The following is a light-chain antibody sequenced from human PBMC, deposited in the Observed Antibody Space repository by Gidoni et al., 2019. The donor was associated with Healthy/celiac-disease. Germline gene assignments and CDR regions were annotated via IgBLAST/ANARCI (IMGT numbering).Light chain of an antibody. CDR3: QQYNNWPPLT. CDR1: QSVSSN. Sequence: IVMMQSPATLSVSPGERATLSCRASQSVSSNLAWYQQKPGQAPRLLIYGASTRATSIPARFCGSGSGTEFALTISSLQSEDFAVYYCQQYNNWPPLTFGGGTKVEIK. V-gene: IGKV3-15*01. CDR2: GAS. J-gene: IGKJ4*01.